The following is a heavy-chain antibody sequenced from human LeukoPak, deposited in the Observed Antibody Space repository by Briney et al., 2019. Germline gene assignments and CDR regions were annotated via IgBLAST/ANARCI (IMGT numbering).Heavy chain of an antibody. CDR2: IYTSGST. J-gene: IGHJ4*02. CDR1: GGSFSGYY. D-gene: IGHD3-22*01. V-gene: IGHV4-59*10. CDR3: ASGDSSGYYDY. Sequence: SETLSLTCAVYGGSFSGYYWSWIRQPPGKGLEWIGRIYTSGSTNYNPSLKSRVTMSVDTSKNQFSLKLSSVTAADTAVYYCASGDSSGYYDYWGQGTLVTVSS.